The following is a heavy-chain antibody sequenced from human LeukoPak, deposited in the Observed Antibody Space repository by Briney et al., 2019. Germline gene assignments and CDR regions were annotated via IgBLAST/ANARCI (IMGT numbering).Heavy chain of an antibody. CDR3: ARDPGSSAFDL. CDR1: GFSFSSYW. V-gene: IGHV3-7*01. CDR2: IDRDGGVT. D-gene: IGHD1-14*01. J-gene: IGHJ4*02. Sequence: GGSLRLSCAASGFSFSSYWMSWVRQTPENGLEFVGNIDRDGGVTNYMDSLKGRCTISRDNGKKSLCLEINSLRADDTAVYYCARDPGSSAFDLWGRGSLVTVSS.